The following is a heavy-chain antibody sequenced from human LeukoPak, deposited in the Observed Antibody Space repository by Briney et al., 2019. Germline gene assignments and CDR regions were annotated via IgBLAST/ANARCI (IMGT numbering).Heavy chain of an antibody. Sequence: GASVKVSCKASGYTFTSYAMHWVRQAPGQRLEWMGWINAGNGNTKYSQKFQGRVTITRDTSASTAYMELSSLRSEDTAVYYCARDQTLEYSSSYAFDIWGQGTMVTVSS. V-gene: IGHV1-3*01. CDR3: ARDQTLEYSSSYAFDI. J-gene: IGHJ3*02. D-gene: IGHD6-6*01. CDR1: GYTFTSYA. CDR2: INAGNGNT.